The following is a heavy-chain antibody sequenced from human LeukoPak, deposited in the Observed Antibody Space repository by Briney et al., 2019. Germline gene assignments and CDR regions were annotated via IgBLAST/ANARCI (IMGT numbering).Heavy chain of an antibody. V-gene: IGHV3-21*06. CDR2: ISSSSNYI. Sequence: GGSLRLSCLASGFTFSSYIMNWVRQAPGKGLESVSSISSSSNYIYYTDSVKGRFTISRDNAKNSLYLQMNSLRADDTAVYYCARDTPPGYSRVHDYWGQGTLVTVSS. CDR3: ARDTPPGYSRVHDY. J-gene: IGHJ4*02. CDR1: GFTFSSYI. D-gene: IGHD5-18*01.